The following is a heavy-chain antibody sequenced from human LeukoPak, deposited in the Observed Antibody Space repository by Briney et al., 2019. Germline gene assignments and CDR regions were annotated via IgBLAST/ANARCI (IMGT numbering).Heavy chain of an antibody. J-gene: IGHJ4*02. CDR3: ARDLSSGWNY. CDR2: ISYDGSNK. CDR1: GFTFSSYA. Sequence: GGSLRLSCAASGFTFSSYAMHWVRQAPGKGLEWVAVISYDGSNKYYADSVKGRFTISRDNSKNTLYLQMNSLRAEDTAVYYCARDLSSGWNYWGPGTLVTVSS. V-gene: IGHV3-30-3*01. D-gene: IGHD6-19*01.